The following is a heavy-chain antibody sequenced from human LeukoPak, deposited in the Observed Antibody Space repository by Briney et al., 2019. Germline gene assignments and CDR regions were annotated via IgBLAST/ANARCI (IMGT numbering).Heavy chain of an antibody. V-gene: IGHV1-18*01. CDR3: ARDLVIDGSGSYFDP. D-gene: IGHD3-10*01. Sequence: ASVRVSCKASGYTFTTYGISWVRQAPGQGLEWIGWIRGYNTSTNYAQKFQGRVTMTIDTSTSTAYMELSSLRSDDTAVYYCARDLVIDGSGSYFDPWGQGTLVTVSS. CDR2: IRGYNTST. J-gene: IGHJ5*02. CDR1: GYTFTTYG.